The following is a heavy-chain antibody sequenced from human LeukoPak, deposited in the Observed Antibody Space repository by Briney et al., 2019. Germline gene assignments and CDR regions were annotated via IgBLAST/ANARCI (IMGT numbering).Heavy chain of an antibody. CDR3: ARDRSSGFDY. D-gene: IGHD6-19*01. V-gene: IGHV4-61*01. CDR1: GGSVSSGSYY. Sequence: SETLSLTCTVSGGSVSSGSYYWSWIRQPPGKGLEWIGYIYDSGSTNYNPSLKSRVTISVDTSKNQFSLKLSSVTAADTAVYYCARDRSSGFDYWGQGTLVTVSP. CDR2: IYDSGST. J-gene: IGHJ4*02.